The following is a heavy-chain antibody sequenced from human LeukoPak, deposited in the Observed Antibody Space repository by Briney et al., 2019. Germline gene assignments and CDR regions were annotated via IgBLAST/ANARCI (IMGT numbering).Heavy chain of an antibody. CDR2: INPNSGGT. CDR1: GYTFTGYY. CDR3: TTSLTYDYEMDV. D-gene: IGHD3-16*01. Sequence: ASVKVSCKASGYTFTGYYMHWVRQAPGQGLEWMGWINPNSGGTNYAQKFQGRVTMTRDTSISTAYMELSRLRSDDTAVYYCTTSLTYDYEMDVWGKGTTVTVSS. J-gene: IGHJ6*04. V-gene: IGHV1-2*02.